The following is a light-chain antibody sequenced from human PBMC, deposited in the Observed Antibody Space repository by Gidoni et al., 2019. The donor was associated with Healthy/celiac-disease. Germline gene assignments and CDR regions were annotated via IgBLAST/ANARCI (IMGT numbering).Light chain of an antibody. V-gene: IGKV1-12*01. J-gene: IGKJ4*01. CDR3: QQANSFPLT. CDR2: AAS. CDR1: QGISSL. Sequence: DGQMSMCPSSVSASVGDRVTITCRASQGISSLLALYQQKPGKAPKLLIYAASSLQSGVPSRFSGSGTRTGVTHTISSLQPEDFATYYCQQANSFPLTFGEGTKVEIK.